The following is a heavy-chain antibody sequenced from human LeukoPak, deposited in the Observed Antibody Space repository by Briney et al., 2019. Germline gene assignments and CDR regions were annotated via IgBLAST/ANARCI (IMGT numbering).Heavy chain of an antibody. CDR1: GFTFSSYA. V-gene: IGHV3-23*01. J-gene: IGHJ6*02. Sequence: GGSLRLSCAAFGFTFSSYAMSWVRQAPGKGLEWVSAISGSGGSTYYADSVKGRFTISRDNSKNTLYLQMNSLRAEDTAAYYCAKDLSSSWRYYGMEVWGQGTTVTVSS. D-gene: IGHD6-13*01. CDR3: AKDLSSSWRYYGMEV. CDR2: ISGSGGST.